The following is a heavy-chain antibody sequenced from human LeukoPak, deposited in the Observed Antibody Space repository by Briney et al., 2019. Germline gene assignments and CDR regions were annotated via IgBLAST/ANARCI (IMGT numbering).Heavy chain of an antibody. D-gene: IGHD3-22*01. CDR2: IYPGDSDT. CDR1: GYSFTSYW. CDR3: ARQYYYDSSGYYVDY. Sequence: GESPKISCKGSGYSFTSYWIGWARQMPGKGLEWMGIIYPGDSDTRYSPSFQGQVTISADKSISTAYLQWSSLKASDTAMYYCARQYYYDSSGYYVDYWGQGTLVTVSS. J-gene: IGHJ4*02. V-gene: IGHV5-51*01.